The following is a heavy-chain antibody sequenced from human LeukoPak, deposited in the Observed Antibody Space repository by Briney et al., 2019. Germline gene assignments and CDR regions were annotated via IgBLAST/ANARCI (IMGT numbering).Heavy chain of an antibody. Sequence: SETLSLTCTVSGGSISSGGYYWSWIRQHPGKGLEWIGYIYYSGSTYYNPSLKSRVTTSVDTSKNQFSLKLSSVTAADTAVYYCARDGYGDLRGFDPWGQGTLVTVSS. V-gene: IGHV4-31*03. CDR1: GGSISSGGYY. J-gene: IGHJ5*02. CDR3: ARDGYGDLRGFDP. D-gene: IGHD4-17*01. CDR2: IYYSGST.